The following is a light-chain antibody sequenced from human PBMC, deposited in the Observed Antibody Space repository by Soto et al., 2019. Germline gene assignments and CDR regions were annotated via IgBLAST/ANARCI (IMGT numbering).Light chain of an antibody. CDR3: HQYANSPLT. CDR2: ATS. V-gene: IGKV3-11*01. CDR1: QSIGNY. Sequence: EVVLTQSPATLSLSPGEGATLSCRASQSIGNYLAWYQQKPGQAPRLLIYATSNRATGIPARFSGSGSGTDFTLTISSLEPEDFAVYYCHQYANSPLTFGQGTRLEIK. J-gene: IGKJ5*01.